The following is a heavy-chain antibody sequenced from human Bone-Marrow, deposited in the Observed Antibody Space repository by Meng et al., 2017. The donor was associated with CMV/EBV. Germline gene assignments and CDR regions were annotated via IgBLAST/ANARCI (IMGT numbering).Heavy chain of an antibody. CDR1: GYTFSDFY. CDR2: INPNGGTT. Sequence: ASVKVSCKASGYTFSDFYMYWVRQAPGQGLEWMGKINPNGGTTRYAQKFQGRVTITRDTSTTTVYMELSSLRSDDTAVYYCARGYDYSNYNWFDPWGQGTLVPVSS. J-gene: IGHJ5*02. D-gene: IGHD4-11*01. CDR3: ARGYDYSNYNWFDP. V-gene: IGHV1-46*01.